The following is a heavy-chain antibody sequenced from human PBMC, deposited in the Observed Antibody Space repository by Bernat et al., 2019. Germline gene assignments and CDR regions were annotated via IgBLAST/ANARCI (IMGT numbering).Heavy chain of an antibody. CDR1: GYSFTGYW. V-gene: IGHV5-51*01. D-gene: IGHD2-2*01. Sequence: EVQLVQSGAEVKKPGESLKISCKGSGYSFTGYWIGWVRQMPGKGLEWMGIIYPGDSDTRYSPSFQGQVTISADKSISTAYLQWSSLKASDTAMYYCARRGYCSSTSCYAFDYWGQGTLVSVSS. CDR2: IYPGDSDT. J-gene: IGHJ4*02. CDR3: ARRGYCSSTSCYAFDY.